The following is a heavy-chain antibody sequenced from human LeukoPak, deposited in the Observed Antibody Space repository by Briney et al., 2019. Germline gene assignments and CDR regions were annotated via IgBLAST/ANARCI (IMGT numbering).Heavy chain of an antibody. V-gene: IGHV3-23*01. J-gene: IGHJ4*02. Sequence: GGSLRLSCAASGFTFSSYAMSWVRQAPGKGLEWVSAISGSGGSTYYADSVKGRFTISRDNSKNTLYLQMNSLRAEDTAVYHCAKDPDSSGYTGIYFDYWGQGTLVTVSS. D-gene: IGHD3-22*01. CDR1: GFTFSSYA. CDR3: AKDPDSSGYTGIYFDY. CDR2: ISGSGGST.